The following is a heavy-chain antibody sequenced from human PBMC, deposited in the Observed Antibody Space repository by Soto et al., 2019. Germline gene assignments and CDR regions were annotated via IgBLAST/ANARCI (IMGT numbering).Heavy chain of an antibody. CDR1: GGSISSYY. CDR3: ARPQFSGTYHDPFKI. CDR2: IYYSGST. V-gene: IGHV4-59*08. D-gene: IGHD1-26*01. J-gene: IGHJ3*02. Sequence: SETLSLTCTVSGGSISSYYWSWIRQPPGKGLEWIGYIYYSGSTYYNPSLKSRVTISVDTSKNLFSLNLSSVTAADTAMYYCARPQFSGTYHDPFKIWGPGTMVTVSS.